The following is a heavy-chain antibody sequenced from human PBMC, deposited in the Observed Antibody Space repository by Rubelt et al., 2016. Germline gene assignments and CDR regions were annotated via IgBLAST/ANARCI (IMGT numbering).Heavy chain of an antibody. V-gene: IGHV1-18*01. CDR2: ISAYNGNT. Sequence: ASGYTFTSYGISWVRQAPGQGLEWMGCISAYNGNTNYAQKLQGRVTMTTDTSTRTAYMEPRSLRSDDTAVYYCARGSSSQADYWGQGTLVTVSS. CDR3: ARGSSSQADY. D-gene: IGHD6-13*01. CDR1: GYTFTSYG. J-gene: IGHJ4*02.